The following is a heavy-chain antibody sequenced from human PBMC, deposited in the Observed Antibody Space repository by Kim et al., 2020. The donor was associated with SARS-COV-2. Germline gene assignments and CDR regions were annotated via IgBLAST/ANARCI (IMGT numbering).Heavy chain of an antibody. CDR2: TYYRSKWYN. CDR3: AWSGYYRHDAFDI. CDR1: GDSVSSNSAA. J-gene: IGHJ3*02. V-gene: IGHV6-1*01. Sequence: SQTLSLTCAISGDSVSSNSAAWHWLRQSPSRGLEWLGRTYYRSKWYNDYAVSVKSRITINPDTSKNQFSLQLNSVTPEDTAVYYCAWSGYYRHDAFDIWGQGTMVTVSS. D-gene: IGHD3-3*01.